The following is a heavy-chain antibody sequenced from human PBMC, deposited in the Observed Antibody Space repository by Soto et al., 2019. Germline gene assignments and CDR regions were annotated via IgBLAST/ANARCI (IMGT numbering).Heavy chain of an antibody. Sequence: GASVKVSCKASGYTFTGYYMHWVRQAPGQGLEWMGWINPNSGGTNYAQKFQGWVTMTRDTSISTAYMELSRLRSDDTAVYYCARAHAGYCSGGSCYSWWCCGMDVWGQGTTVTVSS. CDR3: ARAHAGYCSGGSCYSWWCCGMDV. J-gene: IGHJ6*02. CDR2: INPNSGGT. V-gene: IGHV1-2*04. D-gene: IGHD2-15*01. CDR1: GYTFTGYY.